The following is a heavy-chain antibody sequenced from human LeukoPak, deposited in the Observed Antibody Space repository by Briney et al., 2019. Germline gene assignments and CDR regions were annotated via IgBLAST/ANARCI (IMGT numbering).Heavy chain of an antibody. CDR2: ISSSSSTI. CDR3: ARSGIFGVVITYYYYMDV. CDR1: GFTFSSYS. V-gene: IGHV3-48*01. D-gene: IGHD3-3*01. Sequence: QPGGSLRLSCAASGFTFSSYSMNWVRQAPGKGLEWVSYISSSSSTIYYADSVKGRFTISRDNSKNTLYLQMNSLRAEDTAVYYCARSGIFGVVITYYYYMDVWGKGTTVTVSS. J-gene: IGHJ6*03.